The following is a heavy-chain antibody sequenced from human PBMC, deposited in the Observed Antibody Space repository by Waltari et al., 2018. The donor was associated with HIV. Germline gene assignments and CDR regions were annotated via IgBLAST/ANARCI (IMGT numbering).Heavy chain of an antibody. CDR2: IDTSGST. CDR1: SGSISRGSYY. D-gene: IGHD6-13*01. J-gene: IGHJ4*02. Sequence: QVQLQESGPGLVKPSQNLYLTCTVSSGSISRGSYYWSWIRQPAGKGLEWIGRIDTSGSTNYNPSLKSRVTISVDTSKNQFSLKLSSVTAADTAVYYCAREQQLVHGFDYWGQGTLVTVSS. CDR3: AREQQLVHGFDY. V-gene: IGHV4-61*02.